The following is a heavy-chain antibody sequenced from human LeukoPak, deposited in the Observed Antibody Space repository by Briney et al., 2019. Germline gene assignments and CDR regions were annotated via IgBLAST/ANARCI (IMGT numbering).Heavy chain of an antibody. Sequence: SETLSLICTVSGGSISSGDYYWSWIRQHPGKGLEWFGYIYYSGSTYYNPSLKSRVTISVDTSKNQFSLNLSSVTAADTAVYYCARVARYSSSWYWFDPWGQGILVTVSS. CDR1: GGSISSGDYY. D-gene: IGHD6-13*01. CDR3: ARVARYSSSWYWFDP. V-gene: IGHV4-31*03. J-gene: IGHJ5*02. CDR2: IYYSGST.